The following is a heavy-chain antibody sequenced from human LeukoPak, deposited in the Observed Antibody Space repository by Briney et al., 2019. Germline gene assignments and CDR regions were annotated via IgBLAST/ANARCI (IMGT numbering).Heavy chain of an antibody. CDR2: ISYDGSNK. J-gene: IGHJ4*02. Sequence: GGSLRLSCAASGFTFSSYAMHWVRQAPGKGLEWVAVISYDGSNKYYADSVKGRFTISRDNSKNTLYLQMNSLRAEDTAVYYCARDKRPYYYDSSGYCDYWGQGTLVTVSS. V-gene: IGHV3-30-3*01. CDR3: ARDKRPYYYDSSGYCDY. CDR1: GFTFSSYA. D-gene: IGHD3-22*01.